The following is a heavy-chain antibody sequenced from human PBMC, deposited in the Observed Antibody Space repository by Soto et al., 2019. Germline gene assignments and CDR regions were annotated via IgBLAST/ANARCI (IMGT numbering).Heavy chain of an antibody. CDR2: ISGSGGST. V-gene: IGHV3-23*01. CDR3: AKVGYCSGGSCYYHEKSAYYYYGMDV. J-gene: IGHJ6*02. Sequence: GGSLRLSCAASGFTFSSYAMSWVRQAPGKGLEWVSAISGSGGSTYYADSVKGRFTISRDNSKNTLYLQMNSLRAEDTAVYYCAKVGYCSGGSCYYHEKSAYYYYGMDVWGQGTTVTVSS. CDR1: GFTFSSYA. D-gene: IGHD2-15*01.